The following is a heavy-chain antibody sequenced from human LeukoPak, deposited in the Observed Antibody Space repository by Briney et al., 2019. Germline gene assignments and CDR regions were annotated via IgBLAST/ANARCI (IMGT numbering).Heavy chain of an antibody. CDR3: ARGYCTTGVCYPLDY. V-gene: IGHV3-53*01. Sequence: GGSLRLSCAASGFTVSSNYMSWVRQAPGKGLEWVSVIYSGGSTYYADSVKGRFTISRDNSKNTLYLQMNSLRAEDTAVYYCARGYCTTGVCYPLDYWGQGALVTVSS. J-gene: IGHJ4*02. CDR2: IYSGGST. D-gene: IGHD2-8*01. CDR1: GFTVSSNY.